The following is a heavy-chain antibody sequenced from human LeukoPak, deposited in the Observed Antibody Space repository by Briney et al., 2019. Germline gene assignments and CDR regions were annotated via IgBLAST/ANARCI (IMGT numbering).Heavy chain of an antibody. V-gene: IGHV4-34*01. CDR3: ARVLVRGVYFDY. CDR2: INHSGST. Sequence: SETLSLTCAVYGGSFSGYYWSWIRQPPGKGLEWIGEINHSGSTNYNPSLKSRVTISVDKSKNQFSLKLSSVTAADTAVYYCARVLVRGVYFDYWGQGTLVTVSS. D-gene: IGHD3-10*01. J-gene: IGHJ4*02. CDR1: GGSFSGYY.